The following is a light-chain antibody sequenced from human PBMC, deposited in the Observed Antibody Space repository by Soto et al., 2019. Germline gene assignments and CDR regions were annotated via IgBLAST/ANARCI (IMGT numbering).Light chain of an antibody. CDR2: CAS. CDR3: QQYNNWPRT. Sequence: EIVMTQSPATLSVSPGERATLSCRASQSVSSNLAWYQQKPGQAPRLLIYCASTRATGIPARFSGSGSGTEFTLNISSLQSEDFAVYYCQQYNNWPRTFGQGNKVDIK. CDR1: QSVSSN. J-gene: IGKJ1*01. V-gene: IGKV3-15*01.